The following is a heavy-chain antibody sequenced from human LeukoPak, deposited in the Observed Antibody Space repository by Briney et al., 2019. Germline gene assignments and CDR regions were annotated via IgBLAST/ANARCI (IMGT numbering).Heavy chain of an antibody. Sequence: GGSPRLSCAASGFSISTYSMDWVRQAPGKGLEWVSSISSTSSYIYYADSVKGRFTISRDNSKNTVDLRMNSLRAEDTAVYYCTRDPPSSGWSFDYWGQGTLVTVSS. CDR1: GFSISTYS. J-gene: IGHJ4*02. V-gene: IGHV3-21*01. CDR2: ISSTSSYI. D-gene: IGHD6-19*01. CDR3: TRDPPSSGWSFDY.